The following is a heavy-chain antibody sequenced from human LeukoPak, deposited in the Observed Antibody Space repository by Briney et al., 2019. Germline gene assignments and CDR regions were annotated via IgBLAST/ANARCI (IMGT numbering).Heavy chain of an antibody. CDR3: ARDDHDVLTGYPHFNY. D-gene: IGHD3-9*01. V-gene: IGHV1-69*13. Sequence: SVKVSCKASGGTFSSYAISWVRQAPGQGLEWMGGIIPIFGTANYAQKFQGRVTITADESTSTAYMELSSLRSDDTAVYYCARDDHDVLTGYPHFNYWGQGTLVTVSS. CDR1: GGTFSSYA. J-gene: IGHJ4*02. CDR2: IIPIFGTA.